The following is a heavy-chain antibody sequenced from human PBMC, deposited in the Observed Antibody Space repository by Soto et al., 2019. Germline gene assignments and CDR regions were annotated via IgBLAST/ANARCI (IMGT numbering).Heavy chain of an antibody. V-gene: IGHV4-4*02. CDR1: GASIRSTNL. D-gene: IGHD1-26*01. CDR2: IFHSGST. Sequence: QVQLQESGPGLVKPSGTLSLTCAVSGASIRSTNLWSWVRQPPGKGLEWIGAIFHSGSTNYNPSIKPRLTIAVDKSKNQFYMKLSFVTAADTAVYYCARVYSGSYSDSWGRGTLVTVSS. J-gene: IGHJ4*02. CDR3: ARVYSGSYSDS.